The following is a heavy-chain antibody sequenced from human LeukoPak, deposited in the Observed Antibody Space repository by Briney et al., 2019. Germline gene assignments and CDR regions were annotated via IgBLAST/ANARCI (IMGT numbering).Heavy chain of an antibody. D-gene: IGHD5-24*01. Sequence: PSETLSLTCTVSGGSISSYYWSWIRQPPGKGLEWIGYIYYSGSTNHNTSLKSRVTISVDTSKNQFSLKLGSVTAADTAVYYCAKIWGMATFIGWGQGTLVTVSS. V-gene: IGHV4-59*12. CDR1: GGSISSYY. CDR3: AKIWGMATFIG. J-gene: IGHJ4*02. CDR2: IYYSGST.